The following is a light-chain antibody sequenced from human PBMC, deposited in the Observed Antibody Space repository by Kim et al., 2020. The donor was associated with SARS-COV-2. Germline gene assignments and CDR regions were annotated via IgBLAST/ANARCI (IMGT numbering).Light chain of an antibody. Sequence: SPGEGATLSCRASQRVSSIYLAWYQQKPGQAPRLLIYGASSRATGSPDRFSGSGSGTDFTLTISRLEPEDFAVYYCQQYGSSPRTFGQGTKVDIK. J-gene: IGKJ1*01. CDR2: GAS. CDR3: QQYGSSPRT. CDR1: QRVSSIY. V-gene: IGKV3-20*01.